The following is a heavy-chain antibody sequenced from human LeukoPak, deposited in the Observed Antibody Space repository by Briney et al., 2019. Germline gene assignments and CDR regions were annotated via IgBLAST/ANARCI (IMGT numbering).Heavy chain of an antibody. CDR1: GFTFSSYA. J-gene: IGHJ4*02. Sequence: GGSLRLSCAASGFTFSSYAMNWVRQAPGKGLEWVSAISGGGGSTYYADSVKGRLTISRDNSKNTLYLQMNSLRAEDTAVYYCAKDRSGWYYFDYWGQGTLATVSS. CDR3: AKDRSGWYYFDY. V-gene: IGHV3-23*01. D-gene: IGHD6-19*01. CDR2: ISGGGGST.